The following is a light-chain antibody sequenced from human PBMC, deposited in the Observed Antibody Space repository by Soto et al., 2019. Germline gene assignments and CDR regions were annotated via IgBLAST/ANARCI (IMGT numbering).Light chain of an antibody. CDR3: AVWDDSLGGSYI. V-gene: IGLV1-47*02. CDR2: SHN. J-gene: IGLJ1*01. Sequence: VLTQAPSASGTPGQRVTISCSGSSSNIGNNYVSCYQLLPGTAPKLLIYSHNQRPSGVPDRFSGSKSGTSASLAINGLRSEDEADYYCAVWDDSLGGSYIFATASKVTVL. CDR1: SSNIGNNY.